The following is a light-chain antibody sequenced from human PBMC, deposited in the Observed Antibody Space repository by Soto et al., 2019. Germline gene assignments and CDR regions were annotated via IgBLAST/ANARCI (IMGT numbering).Light chain of an antibody. V-gene: IGKV3-15*01. CDR3: KQYKEWPPFT. CDR2: GAS. J-gene: IGKJ5*01. CDR1: QYVSNK. Sequence: EIVMTQSPATLSVSPGETATLSCRASQYVSNKVAWYQQKPGQAPRLLILGASTRANGVPARFSGSGSGTEFTLSISSLQSEDFAVYYCKQYKEWPPFTFGQGTRLEI.